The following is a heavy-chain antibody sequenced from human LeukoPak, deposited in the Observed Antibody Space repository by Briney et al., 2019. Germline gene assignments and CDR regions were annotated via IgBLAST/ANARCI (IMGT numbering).Heavy chain of an antibody. CDR1: GFTFSNYY. D-gene: IGHD6-13*01. V-gene: IGHV3-7*04. CDR3: AKDWGYGEAGIDF. Sequence: PGGSLRLSCAASGFTFSNYYMNWVRQAPGKGLEWVAIIKGDGSEKAYVDSVKGRFSISRDNAENSLYLQMSSLRAEDTAVYYCAKDWGYGEAGIDFWGQGTLVTVSS. CDR2: IKGDGSEK. J-gene: IGHJ4*02.